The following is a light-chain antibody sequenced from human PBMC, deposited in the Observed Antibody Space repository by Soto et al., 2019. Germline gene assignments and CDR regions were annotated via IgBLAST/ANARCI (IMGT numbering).Light chain of an antibody. CDR3: KQYNTYPV. J-gene: IGKJ1*01. Sequence: DIQMTQSPSTLSASIGDRVTIACWASQGISNWLAWYQQKPGKAPKLLIFHASSLESGVPSRFSGSGSGSECTLTISSLQSDDFATYICKQYNTYPVFGQGTKVDIK. V-gene: IGKV1-5*01. CDR2: HAS. CDR1: QGISNW.